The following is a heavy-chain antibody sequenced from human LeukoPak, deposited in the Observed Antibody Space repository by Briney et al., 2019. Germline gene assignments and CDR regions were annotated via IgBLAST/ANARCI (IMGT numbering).Heavy chain of an antibody. CDR3: ARDFELSH. CDR1: GFTFSSYE. J-gene: IGHJ4*02. V-gene: IGHV3-48*03. Sequence: GGSLRLSCAASGFTFSSYEMNWVRQAPGKGLEWVSYISSSGTTIYYADSVKGRFTISRDSAKNSVYLQMNSLRAEDTAVYYCARDFELSHWGQGTLVTVSS. D-gene: IGHD3-16*02. CDR2: ISSSGTTI.